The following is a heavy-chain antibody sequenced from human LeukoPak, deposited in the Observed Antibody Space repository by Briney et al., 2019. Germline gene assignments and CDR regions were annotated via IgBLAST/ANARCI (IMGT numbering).Heavy chain of an antibody. V-gene: IGHV4-38-2*02. J-gene: IGHJ4*02. CDR1: GYSISSGYY. CDR3: ARVEYSYGYGGGY. Sequence: SETLSLTCTVSGYSISSGYYWGWIRPPPGKGLEWIGSIYHSGSTYYNPSLKSRVTISVDTSKNQFSLKLSSVTAADTAVYYCARVEYSYGYGGGYWGQGTLVTASS. CDR2: IYHSGST. D-gene: IGHD5-18*01.